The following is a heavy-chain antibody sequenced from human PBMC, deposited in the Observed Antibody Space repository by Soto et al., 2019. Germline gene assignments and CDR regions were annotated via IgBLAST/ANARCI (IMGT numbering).Heavy chain of an antibody. CDR3: ASHYDSSGYYYRGLDY. Sequence: QVQLVQSGAEVKKPGSSVKVSCKASGGTFSSYAISWVRQAPGQGLEWMGGIIPIFGTADYAQKFQGRVTITADEXTXXGNMELSSLRSEDTAVYYWASHYDSSGYYYRGLDYWGQGTLVTVSS. J-gene: IGHJ4*02. CDR1: GGTFSSYA. D-gene: IGHD3-22*01. CDR2: IIPIFGTA. V-gene: IGHV1-69*12.